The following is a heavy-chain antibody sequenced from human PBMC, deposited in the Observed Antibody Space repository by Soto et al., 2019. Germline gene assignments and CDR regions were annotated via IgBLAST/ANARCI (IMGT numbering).Heavy chain of an antibody. CDR2: IYYSGST. D-gene: IGHD3-3*01. CDR3: ARVGDVWSGSTRAWFDP. V-gene: IGHV4-30-4*01. Sequence: QVQLQESGPGLVKPSQTLSLTCTVSGGSISSGDYYWSWIRQPPGKGLEWIGYIYYSGSTYYNPSLKSRVTIPVDTSKNQFSLKLSSVTAADTAVYYCARVGDVWSGSTRAWFDPWGQGTLVTVSS. J-gene: IGHJ5*02. CDR1: GGSISSGDYY.